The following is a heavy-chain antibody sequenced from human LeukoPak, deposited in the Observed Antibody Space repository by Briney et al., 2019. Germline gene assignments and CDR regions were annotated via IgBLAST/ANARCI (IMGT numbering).Heavy chain of an antibody. CDR1: GYTFTSYG. Sequence: ASVKVSCKASGYTFTSYGISWVRQAPGQGLEWMGWSPYNGNTNYAQKLQGRVTMTTDTSTSTAYMELSSLRSEDTAVYYCARVAGDHAFDIWGQGTMVTVSS. CDR3: ARVAGDHAFDI. CDR2: SPYNGNT. J-gene: IGHJ3*02. V-gene: IGHV1-18*01. D-gene: IGHD7-27*01.